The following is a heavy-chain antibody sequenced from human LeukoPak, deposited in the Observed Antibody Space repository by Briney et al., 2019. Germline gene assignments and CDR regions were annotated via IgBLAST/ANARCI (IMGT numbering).Heavy chain of an antibody. CDR2: INPNSGGT. V-gene: IGHV1-2*02. CDR3: ARDNDYLGYFDY. CDR1: GYTFTGYY. J-gene: IGHJ4*02. Sequence: ASVKVSCKASGYTFTGYYMHWVRQAPGQGLEWMGWINPNSGGTNYAQKFQGRVTMTRDTSISTAYMELSRLRSDDTAVYYCARDNDYLGYFDYWGQGTLVTVSS. D-gene: IGHD4-17*01.